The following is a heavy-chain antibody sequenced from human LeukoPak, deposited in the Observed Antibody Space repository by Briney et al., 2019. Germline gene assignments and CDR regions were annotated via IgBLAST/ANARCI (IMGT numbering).Heavy chain of an antibody. J-gene: IGHJ3*02. CDR3: ARDSIAAAGTRAFDI. V-gene: IGHV1-18*01. D-gene: IGHD6-13*01. Sequence: GASVKVSCKASGYTFTSYGISWVRQAPEQGLEWMGWISAYNGNTNYAQKLQGRATMTTDTSTSTAYMELRSLRSDDTAVYYCARDSIAAAGTRAFDIWGQGTMVTVSS. CDR2: ISAYNGNT. CDR1: GYTFTSYG.